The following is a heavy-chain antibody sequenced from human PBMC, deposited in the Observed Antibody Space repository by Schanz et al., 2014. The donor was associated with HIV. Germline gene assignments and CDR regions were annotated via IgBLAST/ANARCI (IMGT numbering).Heavy chain of an antibody. CDR1: RLTFSGYS. J-gene: IGHJ4*02. Sequence: EVQLVESGGGLVQPGGSLRLACAGSRLTFSGYSMNWVRQAPGKGREWVSAISTSSSYIYYADSVRGRFTVSRDNAENSLYLQMNSLRAEDTAVYYCVRGRYFDWLLPYWGQGTLVTVSS. V-gene: IGHV3-21*01. D-gene: IGHD3-9*01. CDR2: ISTSSSYI. CDR3: VRGRYFDWLLPY.